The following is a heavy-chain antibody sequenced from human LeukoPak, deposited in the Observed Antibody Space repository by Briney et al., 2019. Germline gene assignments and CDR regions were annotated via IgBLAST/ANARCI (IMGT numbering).Heavy chain of an antibody. J-gene: IGHJ4*02. V-gene: IGHV4-34*08. D-gene: IGHD1-26*01. CDR1: GFTFSSYG. CDR2: INHSGST. CDR3: ATLIVEREGYYFDY. Sequence: GALRLSCAASGFTFSSYGMSWIRQPPGKGLEWIGEINHSGSTNYNPSLKSRVTISVDTSKDQFSLKLSSVTAADTAVYYCATLIVEREGYYFDYWGQGTLVTVSS.